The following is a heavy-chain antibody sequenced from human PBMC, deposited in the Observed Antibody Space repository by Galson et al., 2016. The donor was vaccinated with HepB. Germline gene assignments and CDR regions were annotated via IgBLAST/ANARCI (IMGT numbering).Heavy chain of an antibody. Sequence: SVKVSCKASGYTFTSYTMNWERQAPGQRLEWMGWINVGNGNTRISQKFRGRVTLTRDTSASTAYMALGSLSSEDTAVYYCAREPPAARKDIDYWGQGTLVTVSA. V-gene: IGHV1-3*01. CDR3: AREPPAARKDIDY. D-gene: IGHD6-6*01. J-gene: IGHJ4*02. CDR2: INVGNGNT. CDR1: GYTFTSYT.